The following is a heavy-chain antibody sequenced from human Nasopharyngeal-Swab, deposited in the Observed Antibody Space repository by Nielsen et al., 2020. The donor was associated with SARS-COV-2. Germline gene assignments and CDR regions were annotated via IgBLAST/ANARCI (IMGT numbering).Heavy chain of an antibody. CDR3: ARDQGGNMVRGVIIKPFYY. V-gene: IGHV4-39*07. J-gene: IGHJ4*02. CDR1: GGSISSSSYY. Sequence: SETLSLTCTVSGGSISSSSYYWGWIRQPPGKGLEWIGSIYYSGSTYYNPSLKSRVTISVDTSKNQFSLKLSSVTAADTAVYYCARDQGGNMVRGVIIKPFYYWGQGTLVTVSS. CDR2: IYYSGST. D-gene: IGHD3-10*01.